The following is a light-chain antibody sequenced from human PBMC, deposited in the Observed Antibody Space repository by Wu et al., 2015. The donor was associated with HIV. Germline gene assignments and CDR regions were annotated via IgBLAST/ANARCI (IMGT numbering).Light chain of an antibody. Sequence: EIVLTQSPDTLSLSPGERAILSCRASQSVSSSYLLWFQHKPGQSPNLLIYGASTRATGIPDRFSGSGSGTDLTLTISRLEPEGFAVSYCQQYGNSPPVTFGGGTTVEVE. CDR3: QQYGNSPPVT. CDR2: GAS. V-gene: IGKV3-20*01. J-gene: IGKJ4*01. CDR1: QSVSSSY.